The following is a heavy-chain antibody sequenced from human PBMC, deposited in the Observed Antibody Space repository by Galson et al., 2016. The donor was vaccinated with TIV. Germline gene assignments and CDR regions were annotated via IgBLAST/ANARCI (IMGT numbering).Heavy chain of an antibody. Sequence: SLRLSCAASGFTFSSYDMHWVRQAPGKGLEWVAVISYDGSNENYEDSVKGRFTVSRDNSENTLYLQMNSLRAEDTAVYYCAKEAGSGYYYVDAFDIWGQGTVVTVSS. D-gene: IGHD3-22*01. CDR3: AKEAGSGYYYVDAFDI. J-gene: IGHJ3*02. CDR1: GFTFSSYD. CDR2: ISYDGSNE. V-gene: IGHV3-30*18.